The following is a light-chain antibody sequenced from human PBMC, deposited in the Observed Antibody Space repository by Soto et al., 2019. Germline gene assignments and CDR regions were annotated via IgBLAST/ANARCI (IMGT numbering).Light chain of an antibody. CDR1: QTVSSK. V-gene: IGKV3-11*01. Sequence: ERVVTHSRDTLSVSPCERATLSFSASQTVSSKLAWYQHKPGQAPRLLIYDTSNRATGIPARFSGSGSGTDFTLTISSLEPEDFAVYYCHQRKSWPRTFGQGTKVDIK. J-gene: IGKJ1*01. CDR2: DTS. CDR3: HQRKSWPRT.